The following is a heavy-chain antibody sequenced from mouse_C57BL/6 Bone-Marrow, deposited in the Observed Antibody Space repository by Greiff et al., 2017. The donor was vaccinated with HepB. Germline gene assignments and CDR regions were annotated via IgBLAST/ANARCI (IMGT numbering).Heavy chain of an antibody. CDR1: GYTFTDHT. J-gene: IGHJ1*03. CDR2: IYPRDGST. V-gene: IGHV1-78*01. D-gene: IGHD1-1*01. Sequence: VKLMESDAELVKPGASVKISCKVSGYTFTDHTIHWMKQRPEQGLEWIGYIYPRDGSTKYNEKFKGKATLTADKSSSTAYMQLNSLTSEDSAVYFCARCRFYYYGSSHWYFDVWGTGTTVTVSS. CDR3: ARCRFYYYGSSHWYFDV.